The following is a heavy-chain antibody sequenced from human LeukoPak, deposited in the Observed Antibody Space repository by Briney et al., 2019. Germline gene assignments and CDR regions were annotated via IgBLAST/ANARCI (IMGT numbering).Heavy chain of an antibody. V-gene: IGHV4-59*01. CDR1: GGSISSYY. CDR3: AREPSATRYAFDI. Sequence: TSETLSLTCTVSGGSISSYYLSWIRQPPGKGLEWIGYIYYSGSTNYNPSLKSRVTISVDTSKNQFSLKLSSVTAADTAVYYCAREPSATRYAFDIWGQGTMVTVSS. J-gene: IGHJ3*02. D-gene: IGHD1-26*01. CDR2: IYYSGST.